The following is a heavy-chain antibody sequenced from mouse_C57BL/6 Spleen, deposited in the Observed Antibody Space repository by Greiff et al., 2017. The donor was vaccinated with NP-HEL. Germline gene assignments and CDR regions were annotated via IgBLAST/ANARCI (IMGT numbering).Heavy chain of an antibody. J-gene: IGHJ1*03. V-gene: IGHV1-26*01. CDR1: GYTFTDYY. CDR3: SSATYCDNSQYFDV. Sequence: EVQLQQSGPELVKPGASVKISCKATGYTFTDYYMNWVKQSHGKSLEWIGDINPNNGGTSYNQKFKGKATLTVEKSSNTAYMELRSLTSEDSEVDYCSSATYCDNSQYFDVWGKGTTVTVSS. D-gene: IGHD2-10*01. CDR2: INPNNGGT.